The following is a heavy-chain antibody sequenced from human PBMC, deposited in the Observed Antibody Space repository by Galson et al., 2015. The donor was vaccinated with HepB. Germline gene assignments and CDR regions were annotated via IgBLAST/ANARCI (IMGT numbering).Heavy chain of an antibody. D-gene: IGHD2-2*01. CDR2: INHSGRT. V-gene: IGHV4-34*01. CDR3: ARGLLGCSSTSCYSDGMDV. J-gene: IGHJ6*02. Sequence: LSLTCAVYGGSFSDYYWSWIRQPPGKGLEWIGEINHSGRTNYNPSLKSRVTISVDTSKNQFTLKLSSVTAADTALYYCARGLLGCSSTSCYSDGMDVWRQWSTVAPSS. CDR1: GGSFSDYY.